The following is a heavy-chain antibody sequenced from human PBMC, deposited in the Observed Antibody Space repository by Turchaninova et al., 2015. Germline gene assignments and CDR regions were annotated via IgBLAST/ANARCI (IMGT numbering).Heavy chain of an antibody. J-gene: IGHJ6*02. D-gene: IGHD3-3*01. V-gene: IGHV4-34*01. CDR1: VGSFSGYY. Sequence: QVQLQQWGAGLLRPSETLSLPWDVYVGSFSGYYWSWRREPPGKGLDWIGEINHSGSTNYNPSLKSRVTISVDTSKNQFSLKLSSVTAADTAVYYCARTDFWSGYHTIYGMDVWGQGTTVTVSS. CDR3: ARTDFWSGYHTIYGMDV. CDR2: INHSGST.